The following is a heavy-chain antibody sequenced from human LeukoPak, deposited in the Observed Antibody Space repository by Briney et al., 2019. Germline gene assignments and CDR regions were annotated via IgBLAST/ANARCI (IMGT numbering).Heavy chain of an antibody. D-gene: IGHD6-13*01. Sequence: AGGSLRLSCAASGFTFSDYYMGWIRQAPGKGLEWVSYISDSSGFTNYADFVTGRFTISRDNAKNSLYLQMNSLRAEDTAVYYCARTLTAPGHFDYWGQGTLVTVSS. V-gene: IGHV3-11*06. CDR2: ISDSSGFT. CDR3: ARTLTAPGHFDY. CDR1: GFTFSDYY. J-gene: IGHJ4*02.